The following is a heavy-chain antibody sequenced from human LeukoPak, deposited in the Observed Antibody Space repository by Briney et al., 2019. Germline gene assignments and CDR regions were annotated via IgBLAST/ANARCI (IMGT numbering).Heavy chain of an antibody. CDR3: TKDQRTMTRRMDV. CDR1: GFTVSSNY. V-gene: IGHV3-66*01. Sequence: HPGGSLRLSCAASGFTVSSNYMNWVRQAPGKGLEWVSVMYSGGSTFYGDSVKGRFTISRDNSMNTLYLQMNSLRAEDRAVYFCTKDQRTMTRRMDVWGQGTAVSVSS. J-gene: IGHJ6*02. D-gene: IGHD2-2*01. CDR2: MYSGGST.